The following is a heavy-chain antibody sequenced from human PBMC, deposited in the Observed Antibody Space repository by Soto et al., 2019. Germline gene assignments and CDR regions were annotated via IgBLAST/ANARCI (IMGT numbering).Heavy chain of an antibody. V-gene: IGHV4-38-2*02. CDR3: ARDDRDSTSPSFDY. CDR2: VYLSGVT. D-gene: IGHD6-6*01. Sequence: PETLSLICAVSGYSISSGYYWGWIRQSPGKGLEWIGRVYLSGVTYFNPSLKSRVTISVDTSKNQFSLKLNSMTAADTAVYYCARDDRDSTSPSFDYWGQGVLVTVSS. CDR1: GYSISSGYY. J-gene: IGHJ4*02.